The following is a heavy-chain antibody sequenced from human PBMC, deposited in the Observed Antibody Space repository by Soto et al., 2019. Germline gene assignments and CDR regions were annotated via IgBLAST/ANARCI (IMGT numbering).Heavy chain of an antibody. CDR3: ARAEWELPQDAFDI. D-gene: IGHD1-26*01. J-gene: IGHJ3*02. V-gene: IGHV3-21*01. Sequence: EVQLVESGGGLVKPGGSLRLSCAASGFTFSSYSMNWVRQAPGKGLEWVSSISSSSSYIYYADSVKGRFTISRDNAKNSLYLQMNSLRAEDTAVYYCARAEWELPQDAFDIWGQGTMVTVSS. CDR2: ISSSSSYI. CDR1: GFTFSSYS.